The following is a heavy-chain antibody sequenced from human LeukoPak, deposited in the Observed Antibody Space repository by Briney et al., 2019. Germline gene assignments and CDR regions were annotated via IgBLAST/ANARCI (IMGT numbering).Heavy chain of an antibody. V-gene: IGHV4-59*11. CDR2: IYYTGST. CDR3: ARERWEGGSFVMGFDY. J-gene: IGHJ4*02. Sequence: SETLSLTCSVSGGSIRSHYWNWIRQPPGKGLEWLGHIYYTGSTYYNPSLKSRVTILVDTSKNQFSLRLSSVTAADTAVYYCARERWEGGSFVMGFDYWGQGALVTVSS. D-gene: IGHD1-26*01. CDR1: GGSIRSHY.